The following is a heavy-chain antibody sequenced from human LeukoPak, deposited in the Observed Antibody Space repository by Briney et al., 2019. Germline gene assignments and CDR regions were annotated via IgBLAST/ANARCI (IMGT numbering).Heavy chain of an antibody. CDR1: GYTFTSYG. J-gene: IGHJ4*02. CDR2: VSANNGNTKYNT. V-gene: IGHV1-18*01. D-gene: IGHD1-26*01. CDR3: ARDRDRSGSQSY. Sequence: ASVKVSCKASGYTFTSYGISWVRQAPGQGLEWMGWVSANNGNTKYNTKYAQNLQGRVTMTTDISTSTAYMELRTLRSDDTAVYYCARDRDRSGSQSYWGQGTLVTVSS.